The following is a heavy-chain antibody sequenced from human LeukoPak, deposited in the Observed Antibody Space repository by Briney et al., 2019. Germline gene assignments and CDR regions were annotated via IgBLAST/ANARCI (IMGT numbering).Heavy chain of an antibody. CDR3: ARQYGSGSYDY. Sequence: ESLKISCKGSGYSFTNYWIGWVRQMPGKGLEWMGIIYPGDSDTKSSPSFQGQVTISADKSINSAYLQWSSLKASDTAMYYCARQYGSGSYDYWGQGTLVTVSS. J-gene: IGHJ4*02. CDR1: GYSFTNYW. CDR2: IYPGDSDT. D-gene: IGHD3-10*01. V-gene: IGHV5-51*01.